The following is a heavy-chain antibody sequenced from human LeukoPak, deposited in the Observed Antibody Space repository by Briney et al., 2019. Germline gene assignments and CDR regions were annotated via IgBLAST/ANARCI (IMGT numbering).Heavy chain of an antibody. D-gene: IGHD3-22*01. CDR2: IYYSGST. CDR1: GGSITSSGYY. J-gene: IGHJ5*02. CDR3: ARHRYYYDSSGYYYQP. Sequence: SETLSLTCTVSGGSITSSGYYWGWIRQPPGKGLEWIGYIYYSGSTNYNPSLKSRVTISVDTSKNQFSLRLSSVTAADTAVYYCARHRYYYDSSGYYYQPWGQGTLVTVSS. V-gene: IGHV4-61*05.